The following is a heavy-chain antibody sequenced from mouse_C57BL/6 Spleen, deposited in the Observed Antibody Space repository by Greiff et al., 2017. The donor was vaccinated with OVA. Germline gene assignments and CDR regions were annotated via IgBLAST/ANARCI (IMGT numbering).Heavy chain of an antibody. CDR1: GYAFTNYL. D-gene: IGHD4-1*01. V-gene: IGHV1-54*01. CDR3: AREGDWVDY. J-gene: IGHJ2*01. Sequence: QVQLQQSGAELVRPGTSVKVSCKASGYAFTNYLIEWVKQRPGQGLEWIGVINPGSGGTNYNEKFKGKATLTADKSSSTAYMQLSSLTSEDSAVYFCAREGDWVDYWGKGTTLTVSS. CDR2: INPGSGGT.